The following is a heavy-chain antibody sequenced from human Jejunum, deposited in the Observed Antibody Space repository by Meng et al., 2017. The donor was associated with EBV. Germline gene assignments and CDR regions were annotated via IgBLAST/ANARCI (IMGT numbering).Heavy chain of an antibody. V-gene: IGHV4-34*01. Sequence: QVQLQRLGAGLLNPAXXLPLTGXVYGGFFSGYYWDWIRQTPGKGLEWIGEINHSGITNYYPSLKSRITISVDTSKNQFSLTLSSVTAADTAVYYCAREARSSGYHPGIGAWGQGTLGTVAS. CDR2: INHSGIT. D-gene: IGHD3-22*01. CDR1: GGFFSGYY. J-gene: IGHJ5*02. CDR3: AREARSSGYHPGIGA.